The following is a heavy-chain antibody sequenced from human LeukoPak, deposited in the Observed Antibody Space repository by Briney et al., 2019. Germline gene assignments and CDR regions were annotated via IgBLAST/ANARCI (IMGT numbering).Heavy chain of an antibody. D-gene: IGHD3-10*01. Sequence: SGGSLRLSCAASGFTSSSYAMHWVRQAPGKGLEWVAVISYDGSNKYYADSVKGRFTISRDNSKNTLYLQMNSLRAEDTAVYYCARVGRNYYGSGSYFDDAFDIWGQGTMVTVSS. J-gene: IGHJ3*02. CDR2: ISYDGSNK. V-gene: IGHV3-30*04. CDR3: ARVGRNYYGSGSYFDDAFDI. CDR1: GFTSSSYA.